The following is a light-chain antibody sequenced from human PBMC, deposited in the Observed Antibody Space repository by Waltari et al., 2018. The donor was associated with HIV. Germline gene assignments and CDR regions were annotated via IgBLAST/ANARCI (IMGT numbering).Light chain of an antibody. Sequence: EIVLTQSPATLSLSPGERVILSCRASQSVNTYLAWYQQIPGQAPRLLMYDASNRATDIPTRFSGGGSATDFTLTISSLEPEDFAVYYCQQRSDWPVTFGQGTRLEMK. CDR1: QSVNTY. V-gene: IGKV3-11*01. J-gene: IGKJ5*01. CDR3: QQRSDWPVT. CDR2: DAS.